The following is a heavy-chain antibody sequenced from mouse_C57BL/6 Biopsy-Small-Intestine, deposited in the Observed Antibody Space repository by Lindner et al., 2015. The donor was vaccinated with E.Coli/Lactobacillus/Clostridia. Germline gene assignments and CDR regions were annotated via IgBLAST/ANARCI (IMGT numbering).Heavy chain of an antibody. V-gene: IGHV1-74*01. J-gene: IGHJ1*02. CDR2: VIPPFGTP. D-gene: IGHD1-1*02. CDR3: VRAQGWYNPPDV. CDR1: GGTFSDYV. Sequence: SVKVSCKTSGGTFSDYVIAWVRQAPGRGLEFMGGVIPPFGTPSYPLKLQGRVTITVDLSRTTAYMELINLSSEDTAIYFCVRAQGWYNPPDVWGQGTAVTVSS.